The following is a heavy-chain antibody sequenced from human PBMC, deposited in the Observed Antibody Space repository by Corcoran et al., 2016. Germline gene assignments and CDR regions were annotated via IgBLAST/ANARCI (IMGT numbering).Heavy chain of an antibody. J-gene: IGHJ6*02. V-gene: IGHV3-33*01. CDR1: GFTFSSYG. Sequence: QVQLVESGGGVVQPGRSLRLSCAASGFTFSSYGMHWVRQAPGKGLEWVAVIWYDGSNKYYADSVKGRFTISRDNSKNTLYLQMNSLGAEDRDVYYCAREWGPPKEVAVTKVVDYGMDVWGQGTTVTVSS. CDR3: AREWGPPKEVAVTKVVDYGMDV. D-gene: IGHD6-19*01. CDR2: IWYDGSNK.